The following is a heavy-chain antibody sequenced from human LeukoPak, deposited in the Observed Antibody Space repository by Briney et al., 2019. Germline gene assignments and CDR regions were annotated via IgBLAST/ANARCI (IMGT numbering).Heavy chain of an antibody. D-gene: IGHD6-6*01. CDR2: ISGSGDTT. V-gene: IGHV3-23*01. CDR3: AKAISSPTFYFDY. Sequence: GGSLGLSCTASGFTFTTYAMNWVRQAPGKGLEWVSVISGSGDTTYYADSVKGRFTISRDNSKNTLYLQMNSLRAEDTAVYHCAKAISSPTFYFDYWGQGALVTVSS. J-gene: IGHJ4*02. CDR1: GFTFTTYA.